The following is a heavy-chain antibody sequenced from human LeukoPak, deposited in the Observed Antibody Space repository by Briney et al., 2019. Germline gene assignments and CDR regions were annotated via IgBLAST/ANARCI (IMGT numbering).Heavy chain of an antibody. J-gene: IGHJ4*02. CDR2: IRSGDYGRKT. D-gene: IGHD2-21*02. CDR3: SKADCGGDRHPTGGHFDY. V-gene: IGHV3-49*03. Sequence: PGGSLTLSCAAYGFSFSSYDMYWLRQPPGKGLEWVGFIRSGDYGRKTEYAASVKGRLNISRDDSKNIAYLQINSLKTEDTAGYYCSKADCGGDRHPTGGHFDYWGQGTVVTVSS. CDR1: GFSFSSYD.